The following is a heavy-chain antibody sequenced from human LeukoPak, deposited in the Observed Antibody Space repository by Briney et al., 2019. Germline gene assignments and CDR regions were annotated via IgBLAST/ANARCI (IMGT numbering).Heavy chain of an antibody. J-gene: IGHJ4*02. D-gene: IGHD1-20*01. Sequence: GGSLRLSCTVSGFTFSLYNMNWVRQAPGKGLEWVSSISSVGDYIHYADSVKGRFIISRDNAKTSLYLQMDSLRVEDTAVYYCAREVTGTPEFDYWGQGTLVTVSS. CDR3: AREVTGTPEFDY. V-gene: IGHV3-21*01. CDR1: GFTFSLYN. CDR2: ISSVGDYI.